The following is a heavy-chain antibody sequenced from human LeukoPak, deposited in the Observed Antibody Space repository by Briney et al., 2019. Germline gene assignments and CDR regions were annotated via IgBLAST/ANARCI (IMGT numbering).Heavy chain of an antibody. J-gene: IGHJ4*02. CDR3: ARGTRSITGLQTYYFDY. CDR1: GGSISSGGYY. CDR2: IYYSGST. Sequence: KPSETLSLTCTVSGGSISSGGYYWSWIRQHPGKGLEWIGYIYYSGSTYYNPSLKSRVTISVDTSKNQFSLKLSSVTAADTAVYYCARGTRSITGLQTYYFDYWGQGTLVTVSS. D-gene: IGHD1-20*01. V-gene: IGHV4-31*03.